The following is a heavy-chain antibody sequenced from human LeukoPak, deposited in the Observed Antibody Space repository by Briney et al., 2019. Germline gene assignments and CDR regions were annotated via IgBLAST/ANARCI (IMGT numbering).Heavy chain of an antibody. V-gene: IGHV3-30*18. J-gene: IGHJ4*02. CDR3: AKDRITIFGVADY. D-gene: IGHD3-3*01. Sequence: PGRSLRLSCAASGFTFSSYGTHWVRQAPGKGLEWVSVISYDGSNKYYADSVKGRFTISRDNSKNTLYLQMNSLRAEDTAVYYCAKDRITIFGVADYWGQGTLVTVSS. CDR1: GFTFSSYG. CDR2: ISYDGSNK.